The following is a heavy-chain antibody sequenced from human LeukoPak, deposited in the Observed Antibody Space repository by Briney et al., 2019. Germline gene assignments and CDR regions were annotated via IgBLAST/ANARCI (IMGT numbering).Heavy chain of an antibody. CDR1: GYTFTSYY. Sequence: ASVKVSCKASGYTFTSYYMHWVRQAPGQGLEWMGIINPSGGSTSYAQKFQGRVTMTRDMSTSTVYMELSSLRAEDTAVYYCARDLAYCGGDCYSVGNFDYWGQGTLVTVSS. J-gene: IGHJ4*02. CDR3: ARDLAYCGGDCYSVGNFDY. D-gene: IGHD2-21*02. V-gene: IGHV1-46*01. CDR2: INPSGGST.